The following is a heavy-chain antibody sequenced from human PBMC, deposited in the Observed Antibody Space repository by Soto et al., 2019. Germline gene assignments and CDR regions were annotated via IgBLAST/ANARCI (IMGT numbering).Heavy chain of an antibody. Sequence: SETLSLTCTVSGGSISSYYWSWIRQPPGKGLEWIGYIYYSGNTNYNPSLKSRVTISVDTSKSQFSLRLSSVTAADTAVYYCARVVGYSYGNEVYWGQGTLVTVSS. J-gene: IGHJ4*02. D-gene: IGHD5-18*01. CDR3: ARVVGYSYGNEVY. CDR1: GGSISSYY. V-gene: IGHV4-59*08. CDR2: IYYSGNT.